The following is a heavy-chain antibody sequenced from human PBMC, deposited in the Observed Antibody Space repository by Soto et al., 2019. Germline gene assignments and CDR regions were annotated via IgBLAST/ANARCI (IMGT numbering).Heavy chain of an antibody. D-gene: IGHD3-22*01. J-gene: IGHJ5*02. Sequence: ASVKVSCKASGYTFTGYYMHWVRQAPGQGLEWMGWINPNSGGTNYAQKFQGRVTMTRDTSISTAYMELSRLRSGDTAVYYCARAETPTYYYDSSGSCPWGQGTLVTVSS. CDR3: ARAETPTYYYDSSGSCP. CDR2: INPNSGGT. V-gene: IGHV1-2*02. CDR1: GYTFTGYY.